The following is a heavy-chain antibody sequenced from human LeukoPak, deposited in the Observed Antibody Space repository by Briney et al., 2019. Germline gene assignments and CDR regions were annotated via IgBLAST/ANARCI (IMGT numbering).Heavy chain of an antibody. CDR1: GGSISSSSYY. CDR3: ARPIAAAGLARDAFDI. CDR2: IYYSGST. D-gene: IGHD6-13*01. Sequence: SETLSLTCTVSGGSISSSSYYWGWIRQPPGKGLEWIGSIYYSGSTYYNPSLKSRVTISVDTSKNQLSLKLSSVTAADTAVYYCARPIAAAGLARDAFDIWGQGTMVTVSS. J-gene: IGHJ3*02. V-gene: IGHV4-39*01.